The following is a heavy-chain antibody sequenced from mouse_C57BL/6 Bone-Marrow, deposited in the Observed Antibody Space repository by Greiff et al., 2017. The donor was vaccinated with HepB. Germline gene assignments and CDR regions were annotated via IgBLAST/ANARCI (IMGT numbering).Heavy chain of an antibody. D-gene: IGHD1-1*01. CDR1: GFTFSSYA. J-gene: IGHJ2*01. CDR2: ISDGGSYT. V-gene: IGHV5-4*01. Sequence: DVMLVESGGGLVKPGGSLKLSCAASGFTFSSYAMSWVRQTPEKRLEWVATISDGGSYTYYPDNVKGRFTISRDNAKNNLYLQMSHLKSEDTAMYYCARERLRYFDYWGQGTTLTVSS. CDR3: ARERLRYFDY.